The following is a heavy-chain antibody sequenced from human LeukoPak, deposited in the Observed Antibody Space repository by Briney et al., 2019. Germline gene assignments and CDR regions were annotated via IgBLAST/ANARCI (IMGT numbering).Heavy chain of an antibody. Sequence: GGSLRLSCAASGFTFSSYAMSWVRQAPGKGLEWVSAISGSGGSTYYADSVKGRFTISRDNSKNTLYLQMNSLRTEDTAVYYCAKDREGYSYGEEFDYWGQGTLVTVSS. CDR1: GFTFSSYA. J-gene: IGHJ4*02. D-gene: IGHD5-18*01. CDR2: ISGSGGST. V-gene: IGHV3-23*01. CDR3: AKDREGYSYGEEFDY.